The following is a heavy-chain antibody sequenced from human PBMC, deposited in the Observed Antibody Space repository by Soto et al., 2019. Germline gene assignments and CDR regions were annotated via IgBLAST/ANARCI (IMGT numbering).Heavy chain of an antibody. D-gene: IGHD1-26*01. V-gene: IGHV6-1*01. CDR2: TYYRSKWNY. CDR3: TRGAVGVGLDY. Sequence: QTLSLTCAISGDSVSSNSAAWYWIRQSPSRGREWLGRTYYRSKWNYEYAVSVKSRITIKADTSKNQFSLQMNSVTPEDTVVYYCTRGAVGVGLDYWGKGTLVTVS. J-gene: IGHJ4*02. CDR1: GDSVSSNSAA.